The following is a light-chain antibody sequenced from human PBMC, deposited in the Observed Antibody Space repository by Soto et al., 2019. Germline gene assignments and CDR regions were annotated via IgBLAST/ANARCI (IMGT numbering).Light chain of an antibody. CDR3: SSYIKPTTLYV. Sequence: QSALTQPASVSGSPGQSITISCTGTSSDVGGFDFVSWFQRRPGKAPRLIIYEVTNRPSGISDRFSGSKSGNTASLTIAGLQAEDEADYCCSSYIKPTTLYVFGSGTKLTVL. CDR2: EVT. CDR1: SSDVGGFDF. V-gene: IGLV2-14*01. J-gene: IGLJ1*01.